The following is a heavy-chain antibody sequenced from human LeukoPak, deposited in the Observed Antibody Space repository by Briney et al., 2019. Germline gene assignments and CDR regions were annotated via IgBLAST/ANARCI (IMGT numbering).Heavy chain of an antibody. CDR1: GFTFSSYA. Sequence: PGGSLRLSCPVSGFTFSSYAMSWVRQAPGRGLEWVSVIYSGGSTYYADSVRGRFTISRDNSKNTLYLQMNSLRAEDTAVYYCAGGGSGSYHLDYWGQGTLVTVPS. J-gene: IGHJ4*02. V-gene: IGHV3-53*01. D-gene: IGHD3-10*01. CDR2: IYSGGST. CDR3: AGGGSGSYHLDY.